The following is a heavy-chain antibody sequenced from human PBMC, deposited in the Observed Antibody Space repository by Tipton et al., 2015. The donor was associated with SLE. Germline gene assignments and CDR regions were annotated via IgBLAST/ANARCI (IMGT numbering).Heavy chain of an antibody. CDR2: IYSGGST. D-gene: IGHD3-22*01. CDR3: AKGPEYYYDSSGPLDY. Sequence: AVSGFTVSSNYMTWVRQAPGKGLEWVSVIYSGGSTYYADSVKGRFTISRDNSKNTLYLQMNSLRPEDTAVYYCAKGPEYYYDSSGPLDYWGQGTLVTVSS. J-gene: IGHJ4*02. V-gene: IGHV3-66*02. CDR1: GFTVSSNY.